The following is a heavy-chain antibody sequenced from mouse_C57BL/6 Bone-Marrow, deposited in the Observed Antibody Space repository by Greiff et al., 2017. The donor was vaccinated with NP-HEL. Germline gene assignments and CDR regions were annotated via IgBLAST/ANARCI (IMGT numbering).Heavy chain of an antibody. V-gene: IGHV7-1*01. D-gene: IGHD2-3*01. CDR3: ARDAGWPCDY. CDR2: SRNKANDYTT. Sequence: EVHLVESGGGLVQSGRSLRLSCATSGFTFSDFYMEWVRQAPGKGLEWIAASRNKANDYTTEYSASVKGRFIVSRDTSQSILYLQMNALRAEDTAIYYCARDAGWPCDYWGQGTTLTVSS. J-gene: IGHJ2*01. CDR1: GFTFSDFY.